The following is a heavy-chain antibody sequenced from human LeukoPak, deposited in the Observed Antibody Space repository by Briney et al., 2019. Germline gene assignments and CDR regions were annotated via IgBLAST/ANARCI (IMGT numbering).Heavy chain of an antibody. D-gene: IGHD2-2*01. Sequence: GGSLRLSCAASGFTVSSNYMSWVRQAPGKGLEWVSVIYSGGSTYYADSVKGRFTISRDNSKNTLYLQMNSLRAEDTAVYYCARHKSEGYCSSTSCPEGLDYWGQGTLVTVSS. J-gene: IGHJ4*02. CDR2: IYSGGST. CDR1: GFTVSSNY. CDR3: ARHKSEGYCSSTSCPEGLDY. V-gene: IGHV3-53*01.